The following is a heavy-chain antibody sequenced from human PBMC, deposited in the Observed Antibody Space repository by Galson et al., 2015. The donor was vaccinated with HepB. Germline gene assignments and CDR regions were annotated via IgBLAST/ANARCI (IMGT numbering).Heavy chain of an antibody. Sequence: SVKVSCKASGYTFTGYYVHWVRQAPGQGLEWMGRINPNSGGTKFAQKFQGRVTMTRDTSISIAYLELSRLRSDDTAVYYCVRAELRSVDYWGQGTLVTVSS. V-gene: IGHV1-2*06. CDR2: INPNSGGT. CDR1: GYTFTGYY. J-gene: IGHJ4*02. D-gene: IGHD1-7*01. CDR3: VRAELRSVDY.